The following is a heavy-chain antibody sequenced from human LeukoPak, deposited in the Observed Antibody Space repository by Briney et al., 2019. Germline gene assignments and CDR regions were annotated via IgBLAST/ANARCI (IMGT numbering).Heavy chain of an antibody. D-gene: IGHD6-6*01. V-gene: IGHV6-1*01. CDR2: TYYRSKWYI. CDR3: ARGSISSGGPIDYYCYMDV. CDR1: GDSVSSNSAA. Sequence: SQTLSLTCVISGDSVSSNSAAWNWIRQSPSRGLEWLGRTYYRSKWYIDYAVSVKSRITTNPDTSKNQLSLQLSSVTPEDTAVYYCARGSISSGGPIDYYCYMDVWGKGTTVTVSS. J-gene: IGHJ6*03.